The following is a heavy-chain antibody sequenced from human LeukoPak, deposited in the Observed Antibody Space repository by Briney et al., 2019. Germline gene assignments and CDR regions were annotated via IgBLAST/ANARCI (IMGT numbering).Heavy chain of an antibody. Sequence: PSETLSLTCTVSGGSISSSTYYWGWIRQPPGKGLEWIGSIYYSGSTYYNPSLKSRVTISVDTSKNQFSLKVSSVTAADTAVYYCARRYSYSSLPDYWAQGTLVTASS. J-gene: IGHJ4*02. CDR1: GGSISSSTYY. D-gene: IGHD6-19*01. V-gene: IGHV4-39*01. CDR2: IYYSGST. CDR3: ARRYSYSSLPDY.